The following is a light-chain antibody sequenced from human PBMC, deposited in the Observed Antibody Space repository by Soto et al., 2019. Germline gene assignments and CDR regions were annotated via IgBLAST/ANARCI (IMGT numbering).Light chain of an antibody. CDR2: GAS. J-gene: IGKJ2*01. Sequence: EIVMTQSPATLSVSPGERATLSCRASQSVSSNLAWYQQKPGQAPRLLIYGASTRATGIPARFSGSGSGTEFTLTISSLQSEDFAVYYCQQYNNRPYTFGQGTTLEIK. CDR1: QSVSSN. V-gene: IGKV3-15*01. CDR3: QQYNNRPYT.